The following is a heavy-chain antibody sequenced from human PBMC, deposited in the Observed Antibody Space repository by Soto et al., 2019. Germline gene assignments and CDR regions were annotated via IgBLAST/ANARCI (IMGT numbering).Heavy chain of an antibody. Sequence: QVQLVQSGAEVKKPGASVKVSCKASGYTFTGYYMHWVRQAPGQGLEWMGWINPNSGGTNYAQKFQGWVTMTRDTSISTAYMELSRLRSDDTAVYYCAREGNDCSGGSCYNWFDPWGQGTLVTVSS. CDR2: INPNSGGT. CDR1: GYTFTGYY. D-gene: IGHD2-15*01. CDR3: AREGNDCSGGSCYNWFDP. V-gene: IGHV1-2*04. J-gene: IGHJ5*02.